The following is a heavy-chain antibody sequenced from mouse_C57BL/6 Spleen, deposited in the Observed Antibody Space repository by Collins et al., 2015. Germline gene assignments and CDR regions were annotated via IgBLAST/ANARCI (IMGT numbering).Heavy chain of an antibody. CDR3: VRQNYSNPFAY. D-gene: IGHD2-5*01. V-gene: IGHV10-1*01. CDR2: IRSKSNNYAT. Sequence: EVQLVESGGGLVQPKGSLKLSCAASGFSFNIYAMNWVRQAPGKGLEWVARIRSKSNNYATYYADSPKDRFTTSRDDSESMLYLQMNDLKTEDTAMYYCVRQNYSNPFAYWGQGTLVTVSA. CDR1: GFSFNIYA. J-gene: IGHJ3*01.